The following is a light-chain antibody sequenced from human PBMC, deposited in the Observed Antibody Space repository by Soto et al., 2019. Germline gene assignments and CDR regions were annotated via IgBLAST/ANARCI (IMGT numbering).Light chain of an antibody. J-gene: IGKJ2*01. CDR1: QTISSY. V-gene: IGKV1-39*01. CDR3: QQTYSTPQT. CDR2: AAS. Sequence: DIPMTQSPSSLSASVGDRVTITCRASQTISSYLNWYQQKPGKAPKLLIYAASSLQSGVPSRFSGSGSVTDFTLTISSLQPEDSATYYCQQTYSTPQTFGQGTKLEVK.